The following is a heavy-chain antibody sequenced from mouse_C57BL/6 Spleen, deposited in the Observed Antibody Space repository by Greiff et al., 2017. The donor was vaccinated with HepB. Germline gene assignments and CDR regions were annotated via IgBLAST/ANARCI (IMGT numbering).Heavy chain of an antibody. Sequence: VQLQQPGAELVMPGASVKLSCKASGYTFTSYWMHWVKQRPGQGLEWIGEIDPSDSYTNYNQKFKGKSTLTVDKSSSTAYMQLSSLTSEDSAVYYCARRAYGSFYAMDYWGQGTSVTVSS. CDR1: GYTFTSYW. D-gene: IGHD1-1*01. J-gene: IGHJ4*01. V-gene: IGHV1-69*01. CDR2: IDPSDSYT. CDR3: ARRAYGSFYAMDY.